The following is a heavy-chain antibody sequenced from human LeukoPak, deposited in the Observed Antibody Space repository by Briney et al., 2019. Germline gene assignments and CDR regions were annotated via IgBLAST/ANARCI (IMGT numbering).Heavy chain of an antibody. J-gene: IGHJ4*02. CDR1: GFTFSSYA. CDR2: ISSNGGST. CDR3: AKKHSRGIAVAGTGYFDY. Sequence: GGSLRLSCSASGFTFSSYAMHWVRQAPGKGLEYVSAISSNGGSTYYADSVKGRFTISRDNSKNTLYLQMNSLRAEDTAVYYCAKKHSRGIAVAGTGYFDYWGQGTLVTVSS. D-gene: IGHD6-19*01. V-gene: IGHV3-64*04.